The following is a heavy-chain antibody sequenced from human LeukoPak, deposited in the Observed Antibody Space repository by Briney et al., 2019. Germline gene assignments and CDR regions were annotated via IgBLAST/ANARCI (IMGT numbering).Heavy chain of an antibody. CDR3: AKDLPDYGDYIEGY. J-gene: IGHJ4*02. D-gene: IGHD4-17*01. V-gene: IGHV3-23*01. Sequence: GGSLRLSCAASGFTYSSFAMSWVRQAPGKELEWVSTISGSGGSTNYADSVKGRFTFSRDNSKNTLYLQMNSLRAEDTAVYYCAKDLPDYGDYIEGYWGQGTLVTVSS. CDR2: ISGSGGST. CDR1: GFTYSSFA.